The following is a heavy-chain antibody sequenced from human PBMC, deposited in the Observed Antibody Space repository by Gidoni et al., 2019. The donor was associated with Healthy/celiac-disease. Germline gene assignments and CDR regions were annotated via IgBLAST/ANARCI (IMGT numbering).Heavy chain of an antibody. CDR2: IRYDGSNK. CDR1: GFTFSSHG. D-gene: IGHD3-22*01. V-gene: IGHV3-30*02. J-gene: IGHJ6*02. Sequence: QVQLVESGGGVVQPGGSLRPSCAASGFTFSSHGMHWFRQGPGKGLEWVAFIRYDGSNKYYADSVKGRFTISRDNSKNTLYLQMNSLRAEDTAVYYCAKTGYDSSGYYHAYYYYYGMDVWGQGTTVTVSS. CDR3: AKTGYDSSGYYHAYYYYYGMDV.